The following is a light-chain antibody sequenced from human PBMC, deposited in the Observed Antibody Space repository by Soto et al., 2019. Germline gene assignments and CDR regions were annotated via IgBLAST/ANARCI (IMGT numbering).Light chain of an antibody. CDR1: QSVSSSY. J-gene: IGKJ1*01. CDR3: HQYGSSPRGGT. V-gene: IGKV3-20*01. CDR2: GAS. Sequence: EIVLTQSPGTLSLSPGQRATLSCRASQSVSSSYLAWYQQKPGQAPRLLIYGASSRATGIPDRFSGSGSGTDFTLTISRPEPEDFAVYYCHQYGSSPRGGTFGQGTK.